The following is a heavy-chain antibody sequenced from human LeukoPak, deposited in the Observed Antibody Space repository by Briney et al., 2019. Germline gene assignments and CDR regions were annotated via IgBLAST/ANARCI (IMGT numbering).Heavy chain of an antibody. CDR3: TTTTLGAPGDAFDI. D-gene: IGHD4-17*01. CDR1: GFTFGDYA. J-gene: IGHJ3*02. Sequence: GGSLRLPCTASGFTFGDYAMSWVRQAPGKGLEWVGFIRSKAYGGTTEYAASVKGRFTISRDDSKSIAYLQMNSLKTEDTAVYYCTTTTLGAPGDAFDIWGQGTMVTVSS. V-gene: IGHV3-49*04. CDR2: IRSKAYGGTT.